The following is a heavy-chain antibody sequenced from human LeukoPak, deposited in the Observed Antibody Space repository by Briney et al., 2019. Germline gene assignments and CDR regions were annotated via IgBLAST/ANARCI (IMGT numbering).Heavy chain of an antibody. V-gene: IGHV3-30*02. CDR2: IRYDGSNK. CDR1: GFTFSSYA. J-gene: IGHJ4*02. CDR3: AILLPNYYGSGSTD. Sequence: PGGSLRLSCAASGFTFSSYAMSWVRQAPGKGLEWVAFIRYDGSNKYYADSVKGRFTISRDNSKNTLYLQMNSLRAEDTAVYYCAILLPNYYGSGSTDWGQGTLVTVSS. D-gene: IGHD3-10*01.